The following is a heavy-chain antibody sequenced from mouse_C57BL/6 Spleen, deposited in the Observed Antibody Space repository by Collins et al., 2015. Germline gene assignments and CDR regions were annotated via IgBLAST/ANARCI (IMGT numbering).Heavy chain of an antibody. CDR2: INPNNGGT. D-gene: IGHD1-1*01. J-gene: IGHJ4*01. CDR1: RYTFTDYN. CDR3: LRGGLTTVVAPGAMDY. V-gene: IGHV1-22*01. Sequence: EVQLQQSGPELVKPGASVKMSCKASRYTFTDYNMHWVKQSHGKSLEWIGYINPNNGGTSYNQKFKGKATLTVNKSSSTAYMELRSLTSEDSAVYYCLRGGLTTVVAPGAMDYWGQGTSVTVSS.